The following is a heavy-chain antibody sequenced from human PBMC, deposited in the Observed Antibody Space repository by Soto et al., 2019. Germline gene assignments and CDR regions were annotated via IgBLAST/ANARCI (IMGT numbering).Heavy chain of an antibody. CDR1: GGSISGGGYY. Sequence: PSETLSLTCTVSGGSISGGGYYWSWIRQHPGKGLEWIGYIYYSGSTYYNPSLKSRVTISVDTSKNQFSLKLSSVTAADTAVYYCARGNYYDSSGYYKYFDYWGQGTPVTV. CDR3: ARGNYYDSSGYYKYFDY. J-gene: IGHJ4*02. D-gene: IGHD3-22*01. V-gene: IGHV4-31*03. CDR2: IYYSGST.